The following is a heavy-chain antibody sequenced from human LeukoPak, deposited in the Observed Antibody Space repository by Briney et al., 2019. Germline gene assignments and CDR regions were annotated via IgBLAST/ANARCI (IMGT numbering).Heavy chain of an antibody. Sequence: PGGSLRLSCAASGFTFSNAWMSWVRQAPGKGLEWVGRLKSRTDGGTTDYAAPVKGRFTTSRDDSKNTLYLQMNSLKAEDTAVYYCTRLRGFTFDMWGQGTTVTVSS. CDR3: TRLRGFTFDM. CDR1: GFTFSNAW. CDR2: LKSRTDGGTT. V-gene: IGHV3-15*01. J-gene: IGHJ3*02. D-gene: IGHD3-10*01.